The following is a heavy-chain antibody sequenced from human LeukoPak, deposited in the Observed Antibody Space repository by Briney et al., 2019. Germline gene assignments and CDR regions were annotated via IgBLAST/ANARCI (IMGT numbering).Heavy chain of an antibody. CDR2: IIPILGIA. CDR3: AREAYCSSTSCRGWFDP. V-gene: IGHV1-69*04. CDR1: GGTFSSFA. D-gene: IGHD2-2*01. Sequence: SVKVSCKASGGTFSSFAISWVRQAPGQGLEWMGRIIPILGIANYAQKFQGRVTITADKSTSTAYMELSSLRSEDTAVYYCAREAYCSSTSCRGWFDPWGQGTLVTVSS. J-gene: IGHJ5*02.